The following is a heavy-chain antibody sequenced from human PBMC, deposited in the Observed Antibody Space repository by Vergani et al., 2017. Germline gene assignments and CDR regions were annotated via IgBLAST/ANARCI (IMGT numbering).Heavy chain of an antibody. Sequence: QVQLQESGPGLVRPSETLSFTCSVSGTSVSSGTHYWNWIRQPADKTLEWIGRIYTSGSTDYNPNLRGRITLSLVRSTNQVSLKVSSVTAADTAVYFCARDTAVADDVFELWCQGTLVSVSA. CDR3: ARDTAVADDVFEL. V-gene: IGHV4-61*02. CDR1: GTSVSSGTHY. CDR2: IYTSGST. D-gene: IGHD6-19*01. J-gene: IGHJ3*01.